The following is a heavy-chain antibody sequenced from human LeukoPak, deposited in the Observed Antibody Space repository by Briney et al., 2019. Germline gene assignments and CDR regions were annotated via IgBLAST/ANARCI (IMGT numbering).Heavy chain of an antibody. CDR1: GFTFDDYA. J-gene: IGHJ4*02. CDR2: ISWNSGSI. CDR3: ARLSEMLRGPEVIYYFEH. D-gene: IGHD3-10*01. Sequence: GGSLRLSCAASGFTFDDYAMHWVRQAPGKGLEWVSGISWNSGSIGYADSVKGRFTISRDNAKNSVYLQMNSLRAEDTAVYYCARLSEMLRGPEVIYYFEHWGQGTLVTVSS. V-gene: IGHV3-9*01.